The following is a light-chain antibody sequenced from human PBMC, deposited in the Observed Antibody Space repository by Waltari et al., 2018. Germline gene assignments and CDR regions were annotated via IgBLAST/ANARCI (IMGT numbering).Light chain of an antibody. V-gene: IGLV2-14*01. Sequence: QSALTQPAFVSGSRGQTITISCTGASSDVGGENYVSWYQHHPGRVPNLLIYEVTHRPSDISTRFSGAKSGNTASLVISGVQAEDEADYYCSSYSTSKTPVVFGGGTKLTV. CDR2: EVT. CDR1: SSDVGGENY. CDR3: SSYSTSKTPVV. J-gene: IGLJ2*01.